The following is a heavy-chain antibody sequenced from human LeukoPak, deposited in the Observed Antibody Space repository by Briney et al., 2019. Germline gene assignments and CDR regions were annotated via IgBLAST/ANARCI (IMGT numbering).Heavy chain of an antibody. Sequence: SETLSLTCTVSGGSISSGSYYWSWIRQPAGKGLEWIGRIYTSGSTNYNPSLKSRVTISVDTSKNQFSLKLSSVTAADTAVYYCARVSRRYYDFWRDVVRKIYYFDYWGQGTLVTVSS. CDR3: ARVSRRYYDFWRDVVRKIYYFDY. CDR1: GGSISSGSYY. J-gene: IGHJ4*02. CDR2: IYTSGST. V-gene: IGHV4-61*02. D-gene: IGHD3-3*01.